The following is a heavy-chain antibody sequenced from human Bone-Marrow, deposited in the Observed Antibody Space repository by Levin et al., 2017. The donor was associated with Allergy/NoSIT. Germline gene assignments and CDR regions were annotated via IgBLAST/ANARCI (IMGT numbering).Heavy chain of an antibody. CDR2: TRSSSGIT. CDR3: GKDQGISMVRGVFFSPIIDY. D-gene: IGHD3-10*01. J-gene: IGHJ4*02. V-gene: IGHV3-23*01. Sequence: GESLKISCAASGFTFRNYAMAWVRQAPGEGLEWVSVTRSSSGITYYADAVKGRFTVSRDDSKNTLYLEMNSLRDEDTAVYYCGKDQGISMVRGVFFSPIIDYWGQGTLVTVSS. CDR1: GFTFRNYA.